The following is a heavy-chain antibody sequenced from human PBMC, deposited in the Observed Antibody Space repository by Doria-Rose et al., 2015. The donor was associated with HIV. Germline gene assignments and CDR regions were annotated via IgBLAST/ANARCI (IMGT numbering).Heavy chain of an antibody. CDR1: VYTCTSYD. CDR2: IFPGDGST. CDR3: ARGRYAFDY. Sequence: KNTGASEKLYCKSSVYTCTSYDKNWWRQRPVHGLEWIVWIFPGDGSTKYNDTFKGKTTLTTDKSSITAYMQLSRLTSEDSAVYFCARGRYAFDYWG. D-gene: IGHD1-26*01. V-gene: IGHV1-18*01. J-gene: IGHJ4*01.